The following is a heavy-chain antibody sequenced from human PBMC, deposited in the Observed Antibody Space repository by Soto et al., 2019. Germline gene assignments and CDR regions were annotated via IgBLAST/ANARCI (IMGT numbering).Heavy chain of an antibody. D-gene: IGHD3-22*01. CDR1: GFTFRDYY. V-gene: IGHV3-11*01. J-gene: IGHJ4*02. Sequence: SLRPSCGTPGFTFRDYYQSLVRQAPGKGLEWVLYISSSGSNIYYANSVKGRFTISRDNAKNSLYLQMNSLRAEDTAVYNCARQDSSGEPYWGQGTLVTVSS. CDR2: ISSSGSNI. CDR3: ARQDSSGEPY.